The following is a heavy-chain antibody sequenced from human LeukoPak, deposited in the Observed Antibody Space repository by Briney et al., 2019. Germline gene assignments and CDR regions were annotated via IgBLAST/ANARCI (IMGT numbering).Heavy chain of an antibody. V-gene: IGHV1-18*01. CDR2: INGYNGNT. Sequence: GDSVKVSCKASGYTFTSYAISWVRQAPGQGLEWMGWINGYNGNTKYAQKVQGRVTMTTDTSTSTAYMELRSLRSDDTAVYYCARGYSYGSDYYYRMDVWGQGTTVTVPS. D-gene: IGHD5-18*01. J-gene: IGHJ6*02. CDR3: ARGYSYGSDYYYRMDV. CDR1: GYTFTSYA.